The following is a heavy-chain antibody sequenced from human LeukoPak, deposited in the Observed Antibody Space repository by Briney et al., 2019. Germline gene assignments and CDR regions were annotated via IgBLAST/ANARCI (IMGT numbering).Heavy chain of an antibody. CDR1: GYTFIDYY. J-gene: IGHJ4*02. Sequence: ASVKVSCKTSGYTFIDYYIHWIRQAPGQGLEWVGWINPNSGDTDYAQKFQGRVTVTRDTSISTAYMGLGRMRSDDPDVYYCARDSPRGNGYYYYDSSGYYYYFDYWGQGTLVTVSS. D-gene: IGHD3-22*01. V-gene: IGHV1-2*02. CDR3: ARDSPRGNGYYYYDSSGYYYYFDY. CDR2: INPNSGDT.